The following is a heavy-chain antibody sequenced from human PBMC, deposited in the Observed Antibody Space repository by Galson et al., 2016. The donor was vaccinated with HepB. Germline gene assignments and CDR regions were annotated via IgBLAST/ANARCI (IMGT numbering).Heavy chain of an antibody. V-gene: IGHV1-69*01. J-gene: IGHJ4*02. D-gene: IGHD7-27*01. Sequence: SCKASGGTFRWNPISWVRQAPGQGLEWMGGIIPMVGTTNYARKFQGRVTITADESTTTVHMELSSLRSEDTAMYYCVRELGTPEDYWGQGTLVTVSS. CDR1: GGTFRWNP. CDR2: IIPMVGTT. CDR3: VRELGTPEDY.